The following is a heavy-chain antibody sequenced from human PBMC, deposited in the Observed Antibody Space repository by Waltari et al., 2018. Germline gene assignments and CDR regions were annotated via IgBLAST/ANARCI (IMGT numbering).Heavy chain of an antibody. V-gene: IGHV4-34*01. CDR1: GGSFSGYY. D-gene: IGHD3-10*01. CDR2: IKHSGST. J-gene: IGHJ5*02. Sequence: QVQLQQWGAGLLKPSETLSLTCAVDGGSFSGYYWSWIRRPPGKGLEWIGEIKHSGSTNYNPSLKSRVTISVDTSKNQFSLKLSSVTAADTAVYYCARGRRWFGATISSGWFDPWGQGTLVTVSS. CDR3: ARGRRWFGATISSGWFDP.